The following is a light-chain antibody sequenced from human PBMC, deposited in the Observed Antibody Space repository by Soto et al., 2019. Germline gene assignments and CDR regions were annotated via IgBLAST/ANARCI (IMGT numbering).Light chain of an antibody. CDR2: LGS. V-gene: IGKV2-28*01. CDR1: QSLLRNNGRNY. Sequence: DIVMTQSPLSLSVSPGEPASISCRSSQSLLRNNGRNYLDWYVQKPGQSPQLLIYLGSTRASGVPDRFSGSGSGADFTXIXSRXXXXDVGVYFCMQAQQTPRTFGGGTKVEIK. J-gene: IGKJ4*01. CDR3: MQAQQTPRT.